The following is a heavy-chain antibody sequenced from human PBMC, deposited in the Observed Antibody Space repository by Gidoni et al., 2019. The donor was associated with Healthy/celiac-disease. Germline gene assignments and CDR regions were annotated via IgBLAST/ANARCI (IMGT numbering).Heavy chain of an antibody. V-gene: IGHV4-4*02. D-gene: IGHD3-10*01. CDR2: IYHSGST. CDR1: GGSISSSNW. Sequence: QVQLQESGPGLVKPSGTLSLTCAVSGGSISSSNWWSWVRQPPGKGLEGIGEIYHSGSTNYNPSLKSRFTISVDKSKNQFSLKLSSVTAADTAVYYCAREGEGGFGELFSWGQGTLVTVSS. J-gene: IGHJ5*02. CDR3: AREGEGGFGELFS.